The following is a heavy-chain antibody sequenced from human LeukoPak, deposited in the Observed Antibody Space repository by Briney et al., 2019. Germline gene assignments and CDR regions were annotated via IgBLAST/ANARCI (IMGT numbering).Heavy chain of an antibody. V-gene: IGHV4-59*01. CDR3: ARGDYYDRYAFDI. D-gene: IGHD3-22*01. CDR1: GGSISSYY. Sequence: SETLSLTCTVSGGSISSYYLSWIRQPPGKGLEWIGYIYYSGSTNYNPSLKSRVTISVDTSKNQFSLKLSSVTAADTAAYYCARGDYYDRYAFDIWGQGTMVTVSS. J-gene: IGHJ3*02. CDR2: IYYSGST.